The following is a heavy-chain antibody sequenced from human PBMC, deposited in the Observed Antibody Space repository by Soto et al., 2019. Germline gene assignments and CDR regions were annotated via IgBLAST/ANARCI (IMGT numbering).Heavy chain of an antibody. CDR2: IYYSGST. V-gene: IGHV4-30-4*01. CDR3: ASRKSSPYFDY. D-gene: IGHD3-10*01. J-gene: IGHJ4*02. Sequence: QVQLQESGPGLVKPSQTLSLTCTVSGGSISSGDYYWAWIRQPPGKGLEWIGNIYYSGSTYYNPSLTSRVAISVDTSKNHFSLKLSSVTAADTAVYYCASRKSSPYFDYWGQGTLVTVSS. CDR1: GGSISSGDYY.